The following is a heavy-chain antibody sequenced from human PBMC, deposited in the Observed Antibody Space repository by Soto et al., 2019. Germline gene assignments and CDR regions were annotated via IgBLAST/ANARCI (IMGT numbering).Heavy chain of an antibody. Sequence: EVQLLDSGGGLVQPGGSLGLSCAASGCTFNNYAMNWVRQAPGMGLEWVATISNTGGGTYYADSVKGRFTISRDNSKNTLYLQMSSLRVEDTAVYYCAKDRLAGNFDYWGQGTQVTVSS. V-gene: IGHV3-23*01. J-gene: IGHJ4*02. CDR2: ISNTGGGT. CDR3: AKDRLAGNFDY. CDR1: GCTFNNYA.